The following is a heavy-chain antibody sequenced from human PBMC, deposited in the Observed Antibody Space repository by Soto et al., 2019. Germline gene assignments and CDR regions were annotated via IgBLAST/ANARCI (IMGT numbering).Heavy chain of an antibody. CDR2: IYYSGST. Sequence: LSLTCTVSGGSISSSSYYWGWIRQPPGKGLEWIGSIYYSGSTYYNPSLKSRVTISVDTSKNQFSLKLSSVTAADTAVYYCARGVDNWNYWYFDYWGQGTLVTVSS. J-gene: IGHJ4*02. V-gene: IGHV4-39*01. D-gene: IGHD1-7*01. CDR3: ARGVDNWNYWYFDY. CDR1: GGSISSSSYY.